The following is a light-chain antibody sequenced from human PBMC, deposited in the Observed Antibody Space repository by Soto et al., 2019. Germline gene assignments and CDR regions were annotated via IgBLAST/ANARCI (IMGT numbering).Light chain of an antibody. Sequence: EIVLTQSPGTLSLSPGERATLSCRASQSISSSYLAWYQQKPGQAPRLLIYGASSRATGTPVRFSGSGSGTDFTLTISRLEPEDFAVYYCQQYANSPPDFTFGPGTKVDIK. CDR3: QQYANSPPDFT. CDR2: GAS. CDR1: QSISSSY. J-gene: IGKJ3*01. V-gene: IGKV3-20*01.